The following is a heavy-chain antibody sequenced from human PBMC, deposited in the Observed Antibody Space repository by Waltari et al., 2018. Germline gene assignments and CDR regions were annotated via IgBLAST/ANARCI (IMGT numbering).Heavy chain of an antibody. CDR2: SNPNSGGT. D-gene: IGHD6-13*01. CDR3: ASTLAYSSSWYMYYMDV. CDR1: GYTFTGYY. V-gene: IGHV1-2*02. J-gene: IGHJ6*03. Sequence: QVQLVQSGAEVKKPGASVKVSCKASGYTFTGYYMHWVRQAPGQGLEWMGGSNPNSGGTNYAQKFQGRVTMTRDTSISTAYMELSRLRSDDTAVYYCASTLAYSSSWYMYYMDVWGKGTTVTVSS.